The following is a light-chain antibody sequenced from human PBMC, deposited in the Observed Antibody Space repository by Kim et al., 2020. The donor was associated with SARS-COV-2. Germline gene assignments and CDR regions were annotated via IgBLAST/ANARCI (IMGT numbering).Light chain of an antibody. V-gene: IGLV7-46*01. CDR2: ATS. Sequence: QAVVTQEPSLTVSPGGTVTLTCGSSTGAVTSGHYAYWFQKKPGQAPRTLIYATSKKHSWTPARFSGSLLGGKAALTLSGAQPEDETEYYCLLSYIDDRPWVFGGGTQLTVL. J-gene: IGLJ3*02. CDR3: LLSYIDDRPWV. CDR1: TGAVTSGHY.